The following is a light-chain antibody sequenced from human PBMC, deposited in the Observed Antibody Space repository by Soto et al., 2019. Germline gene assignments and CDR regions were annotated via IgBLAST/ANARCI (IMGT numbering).Light chain of an antibody. Sequence: EIVMTQSPATLSVSPGERATLSCRASQSVSSNLAWYQQKPGQAPRLLIYGAYTRATGIQARFSGSGSGAEFTLTISSLQSEDFAVYYCQQYNNWPRTVGQGTKVEIK. CDR2: GAY. V-gene: IGKV3-15*01. CDR1: QSVSSN. J-gene: IGKJ1*01. CDR3: QQYNNWPRT.